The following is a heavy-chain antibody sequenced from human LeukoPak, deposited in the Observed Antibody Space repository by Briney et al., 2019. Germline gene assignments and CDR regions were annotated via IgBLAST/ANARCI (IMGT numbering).Heavy chain of an antibody. Sequence: KPSETLSLACAVYGGSFSGYYWSWIRQPPGKGLEWIGEINHSGSTNYNPSLKSRVTISVDTSKNQFSLKLSSVTAADTAVYYCARDRSRIVVGTSDYWGQGTLVTVSS. CDR1: GGSFSGYY. CDR2: INHSGST. D-gene: IGHD3-22*01. CDR3: ARDRSRIVVGTSDY. V-gene: IGHV4-34*01. J-gene: IGHJ4*02.